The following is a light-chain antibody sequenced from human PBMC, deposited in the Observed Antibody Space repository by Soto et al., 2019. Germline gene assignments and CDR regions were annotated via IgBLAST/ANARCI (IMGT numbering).Light chain of an antibody. CDR2: EVS. Sequence: DIQMTQSPSTLSASVGDRVTITCRASQSINTWLAWHQQKPGKAPKLLIYEVSILESGVPSRFSGSASGTEFTLTISSLQPDDFATYYCQQYNSYPWTFGQGTKVEIK. V-gene: IGKV1-5*03. J-gene: IGKJ1*01. CDR1: QSINTW. CDR3: QQYNSYPWT.